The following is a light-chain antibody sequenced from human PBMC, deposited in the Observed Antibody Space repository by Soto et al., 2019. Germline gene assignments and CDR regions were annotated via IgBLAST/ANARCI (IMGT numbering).Light chain of an antibody. V-gene: IGLV2-23*01. CDR3: CSYAGSSTPYV. CDR2: EGS. CDR1: SSDVGSYNL. J-gene: IGLJ1*01. Sequence: QSALTQPASVSGSPGQSITISCTGTSSDVGSYNLFSWYQQHPGKAPKLRIYEGSKRPSGVSNRFSGSKSGNTASLTISGLQAEDEADYYCCSYAGSSTPYVFGTGTKLTVL.